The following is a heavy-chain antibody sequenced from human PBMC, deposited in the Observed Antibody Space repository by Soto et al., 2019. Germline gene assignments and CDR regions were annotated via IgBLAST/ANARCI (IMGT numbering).Heavy chain of an antibody. D-gene: IGHD1-26*01. CDR3: AKVRYSGSYYDY. J-gene: IGHJ4*02. V-gene: IGHV3-23*01. Sequence: GGSLRLSCVASGFTFSSYAMNWVRQTPGKGLEWVSSISGSGVSTYYADSVKGRFIISRDNSENTLYLQMGGLRAEDTAVYYCAKVRYSGSYYDYWGQGTLVTVS. CDR1: GFTFSSYA. CDR2: ISGSGVST.